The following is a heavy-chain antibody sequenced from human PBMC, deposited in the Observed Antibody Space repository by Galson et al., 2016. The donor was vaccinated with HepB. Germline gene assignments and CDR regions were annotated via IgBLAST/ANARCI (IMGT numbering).Heavy chain of an antibody. V-gene: IGHV3-48*01. D-gene: IGHD2-15*01. Sequence: SLRLSCAASGFTFSHYSMNWVRQAPGKGLEWVSYISGSSGTIHYTASVKGRFTISRDNARNSLSLQMNSLRAEDTAVYYCATIPEYCSGGACYSLDYWGQGTLVTVSS. CDR2: ISGSSGTI. J-gene: IGHJ4*02. CDR3: ATIPEYCSGGACYSLDY. CDR1: GFTFSHYS.